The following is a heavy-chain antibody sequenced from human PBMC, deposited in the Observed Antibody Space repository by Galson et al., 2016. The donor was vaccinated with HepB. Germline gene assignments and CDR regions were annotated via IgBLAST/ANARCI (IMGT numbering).Heavy chain of an antibody. J-gene: IGHJ6*02. CDR3: ARGNNWNDASPWGHYYYGMDV. V-gene: IGHV3-23*01. CDR1: GFSVYV. D-gene: IGHD1-1*01. Sequence: SLRLSCAASGFSVYVMSWVRQAPGKGLEWVATFSGYDGSTFYGDSVKGRFTISRDSSKTTLFLRMNSLRVEDTAVYYCARGNNWNDASPWGHYYYGMDVWGQGTTVTVSS. CDR2: FSGYDGST.